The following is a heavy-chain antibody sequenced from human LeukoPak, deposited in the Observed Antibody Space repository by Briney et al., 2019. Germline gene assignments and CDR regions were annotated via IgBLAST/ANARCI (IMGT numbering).Heavy chain of an antibody. CDR1: GFNFRAYW. J-gene: IGHJ3*02. CDR3: ARNKRADI. Sequence: GGSLRLSCTTSGFNFRAYWMSWVRQAPGKGLEWVANIRQDGTEKNYVDSVKGRFTISRDNAENSLSLQMVSLRAEDTAIYYCARNKRADIWGQGTMVTVSS. CDR2: IRQDGTEK. V-gene: IGHV3-7*01.